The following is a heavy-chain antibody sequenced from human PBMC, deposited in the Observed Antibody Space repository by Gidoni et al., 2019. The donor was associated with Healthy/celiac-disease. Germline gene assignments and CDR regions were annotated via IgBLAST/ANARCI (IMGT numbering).Heavy chain of an antibody. J-gene: IGHJ3*02. CDR2: IRSKAYGGTT. D-gene: IGHD3-10*01. CDR3: TMSRPPRGAFDI. V-gene: IGHV3-49*04. CDR1: GFTFGDYA. Sequence: EVQLVESGGGLVQPGRSLRLSCTASGFTFGDYAMSWVRQAPGKELEWVGFIRSKAYGGTTEYAASVKGRFSISRDDSKSIAYLQMNSLKTEDTAVYYCTMSRPPRGAFDIWGQGTMVTVSS.